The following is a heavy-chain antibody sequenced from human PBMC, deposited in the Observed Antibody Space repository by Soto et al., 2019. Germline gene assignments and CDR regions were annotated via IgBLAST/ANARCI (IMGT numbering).Heavy chain of an antibody. CDR3: ASRTSSGWYDS. D-gene: IGHD6-19*01. Sequence: DTLSLTCTVSGGSISSGGYYWAWFRQPPGRGLEWTGSIYYSGRTYYNPSLKSRVTISVDTSQTQFSLKLTSVTAADTAVYYCASRTSSGWYDSWGQGTLVTVSS. V-gene: IGHV4-39*01. CDR1: GGSISSGGYY. CDR2: IYYSGRT. J-gene: IGHJ5*01.